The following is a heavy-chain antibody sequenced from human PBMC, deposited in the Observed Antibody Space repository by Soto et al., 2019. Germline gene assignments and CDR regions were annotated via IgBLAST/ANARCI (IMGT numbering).Heavy chain of an antibody. J-gene: IGHJ4*02. CDR1: GFTLGTYS. CDR3: ARGRSINTNMDY. CDR2: ISSSGGSL. V-gene: IGHV3-21*01. Sequence: EVQLVESGGGLAKPGGSRRLSCAASGFTLGTYSMNWVRQAPGKGLEWISSISSSGGSLSHAESVKGRFTISRDNAKNSLYLQMDSLRAEDTAVYYCARGRSINTNMDYWGQGTLVTVSS. D-gene: IGHD2-2*01.